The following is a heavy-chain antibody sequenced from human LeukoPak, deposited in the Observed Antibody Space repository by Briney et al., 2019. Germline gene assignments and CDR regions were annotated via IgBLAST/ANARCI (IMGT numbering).Heavy chain of an antibody. CDR1: GGSVSSGSYY. V-gene: IGHV4-61*01. J-gene: IGHJ3*02. CDR2: IYYSGST. Sequence: SETLSLTCTVSGGSVSSGSYYWSWIRQPPGKGLEWIGYIYYSGSTNYNPSLKSRVTISVDTSKNQFSLKLSSVTAADTAVYYSARAPRYCSGGSCYAFYAFDIWGQGTMVTVSS. D-gene: IGHD2-15*01. CDR3: ARAPRYCSGGSCYAFYAFDI.